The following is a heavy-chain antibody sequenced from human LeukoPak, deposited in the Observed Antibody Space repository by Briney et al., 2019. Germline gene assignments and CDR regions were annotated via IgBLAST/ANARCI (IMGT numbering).Heavy chain of an antibody. D-gene: IGHD1-1*01. CDR3: ARQRGYQLFFDD. CDR1: GGSISSYY. CDR2: IYHSGST. V-gene: IGHV4-59*08. J-gene: IGHJ4*02. Sequence: SETLSLTCTVSGGSISSYYWSWIRQPPGKGLEWIGYIYHSGSTYYNPSLKSRVTISVDRSKNQFSLKLSSVTAADTAVYYCARQRGYQLFFDDWGQGTLVTVSS.